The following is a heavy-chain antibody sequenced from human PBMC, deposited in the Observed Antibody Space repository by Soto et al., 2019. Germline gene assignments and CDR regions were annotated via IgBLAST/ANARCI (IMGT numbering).Heavy chain of an antibody. CDR1: GFTFSGYS. CDR2: ISSGSKTI. Sequence: EVQLVESGGGLVQWGGSLRLSCAASGFTFSGYSVNWVRQAPGKGLEWVSYISSGSKTIYYADSVKGRFTVSGDNARHSQFLQMSGLRDEDTAVYYCTREDILGTRSFDYWGQGTLVTVSS. V-gene: IGHV3-48*02. J-gene: IGHJ4*02. D-gene: IGHD3-9*01. CDR3: TREDILGTRSFDY.